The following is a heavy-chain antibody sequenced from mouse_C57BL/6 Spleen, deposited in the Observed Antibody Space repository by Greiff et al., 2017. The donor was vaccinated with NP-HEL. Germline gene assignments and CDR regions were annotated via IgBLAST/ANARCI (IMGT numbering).Heavy chain of an antibody. J-gene: IGHJ4*01. D-gene: IGHD2-2*01. CDR2: IDPSDSYT. CDR3: ATGYYYGYDGYAMDY. Sequence: VQLQQSGAELVRPGTSVKLSCKASGYTFTSYWMHWVKQRPGQGLEWIGVIDPSDSYTNYNQKFKGKATLTVDTTSSTAYMQLSSLTSEDSAVYYCATGYYYGYDGYAMDYWGQGTSVTVSA. CDR1: GYTFTSYW. V-gene: IGHV1-59*01.